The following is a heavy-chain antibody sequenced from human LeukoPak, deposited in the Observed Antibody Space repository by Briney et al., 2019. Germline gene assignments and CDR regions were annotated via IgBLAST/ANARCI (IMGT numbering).Heavy chain of an antibody. CDR1: GFTFNSYG. J-gene: IGHJ4*02. D-gene: IGHD3-10*01. V-gene: IGHV3-21*01. Sequence: GRSLRLSCAASGFTFNSYGMHWVRQAPGKGLEWVSSISGSSSYIYYADSVKGRFTISRDNAKNSLYLQMNSLRAEDTAVYYCARVRSDPITMVRGVVDYWGQGTLVTVSS. CDR2: ISGSSSYI. CDR3: ARVRSDPITMVRGVVDY.